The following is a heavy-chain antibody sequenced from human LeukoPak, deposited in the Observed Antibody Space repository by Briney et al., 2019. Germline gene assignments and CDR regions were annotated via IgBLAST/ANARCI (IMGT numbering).Heavy chain of an antibody. D-gene: IGHD3-22*01. J-gene: IGHJ2*01. CDR3: ARGYDGSGYYYRNWYFDL. Sequence: SQTLSLTCTVSGGSISSYYWSWIRQPPGKGLEWIGYIYYSGSPNYNPSLKSRVTISVDTSKNQFSLKLSSVTAADTAVYYCARGYDGSGYYYRNWYFDLWGRGTLVTVSS. CDR1: GGSISSYY. CDR2: IYYSGSP. V-gene: IGHV4-59*08.